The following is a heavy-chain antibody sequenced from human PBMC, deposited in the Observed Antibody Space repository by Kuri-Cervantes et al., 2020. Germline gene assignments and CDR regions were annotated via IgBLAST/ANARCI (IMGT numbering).Heavy chain of an antibody. CDR3: ARGSYYGSGSYFDLDY. Sequence: ESLKISCTVSGGSISSYYWSWIRQPPGKGLEWIGYIYYSGSTYYNPSLKSRVTISVDTSKSQFSLKLSSVTAADTAVYYCARGSYYGSGSYFDLDYWGQGTLVTVSS. CDR1: GGSISSYY. J-gene: IGHJ4*02. CDR2: IYYSGST. V-gene: IGHV4-59*12. D-gene: IGHD3-10*01.